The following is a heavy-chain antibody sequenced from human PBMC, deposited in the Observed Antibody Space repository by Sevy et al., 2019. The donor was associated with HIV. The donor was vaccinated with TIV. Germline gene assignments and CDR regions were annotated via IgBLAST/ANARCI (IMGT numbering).Heavy chain of an antibody. J-gene: IGHJ6*02. CDR3: ANAYSGSYSHSYLYALDV. V-gene: IGHV3-30*18. CDR2: ISNGGINE. Sequence: GGSLRLSCIGSGFSFSYYGIHWVRQSPGKGLDWVALISNGGINEYYADSVKGRFTISRDNSKNTVYLEMNSLRNEDTAIYFCANAYSGSYSHSYLYALDVWGQGTTVTVSS. CDR1: GFSFSYYG. D-gene: IGHD1-26*01.